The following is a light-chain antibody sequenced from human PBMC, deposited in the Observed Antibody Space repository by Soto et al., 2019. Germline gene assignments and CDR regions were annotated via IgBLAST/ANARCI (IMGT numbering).Light chain of an antibody. Sequence: QSALTQSASVSGSPGQSITIPCTGTSSDVGGYDYVSWYQQHPGKVPKLIIYEVIKRPSGVSHRFSGSKSGNTASLTISGLQTEDEADYYCCSYTTSSALVFGGGTKLTVL. CDR2: EVI. CDR3: CSYTTSSALV. V-gene: IGLV2-14*01. J-gene: IGLJ2*01. CDR1: SSDVGGYDY.